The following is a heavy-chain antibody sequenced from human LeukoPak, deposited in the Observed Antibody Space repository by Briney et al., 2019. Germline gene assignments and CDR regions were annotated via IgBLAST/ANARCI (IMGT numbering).Heavy chain of an antibody. CDR3: VKGRNFFDY. J-gene: IGHJ4*02. V-gene: IGHV3-9*01. Sequence: GGSLRLSCAASGFTFDDYTMHWVRQAPGKGLEWVSGISWNSGIIGYADSVKGRFTISRDNSKNTLYLQMNSLRAEDTAVYYCVKGRNFFDYWGQGTLVTVSS. CDR1: GFTFDDYT. CDR2: ISWNSGII.